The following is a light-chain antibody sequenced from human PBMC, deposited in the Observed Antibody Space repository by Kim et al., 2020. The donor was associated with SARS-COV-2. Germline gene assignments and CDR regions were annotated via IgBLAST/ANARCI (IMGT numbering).Light chain of an antibody. J-gene: IGKJ5*01. CDR2: DAT. CDR3: QHYDLPIT. Sequence: SASVRDTVTITCQASQDITNHLNWYQQKPGKAPKLLIYDATDLEIGVPARFSGSGSGTDFTFTIRSLQPDDIATYYCQHYDLPITFGQGTRLEIK. V-gene: IGKV1-33*01. CDR1: QDITNH.